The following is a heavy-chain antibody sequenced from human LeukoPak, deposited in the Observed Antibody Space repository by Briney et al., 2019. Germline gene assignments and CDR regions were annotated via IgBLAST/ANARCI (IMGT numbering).Heavy chain of an antibody. J-gene: IGHJ4*02. CDR2: IYTSGST. CDR3: ARGSREPGYSSSWYFDY. CDR1: GGSISSYY. Sequence: SETLSLTCTVSGGSISSYYWSWIRQPAGKGLEWIGRIYTSGSTNYNPSLKSRVTISVDKSKNQFSLKLSSVTAADMAVYYCARGSREPGYSSSWYFDYWGQGTLVTVSS. D-gene: IGHD6-13*01. V-gene: IGHV4-4*07.